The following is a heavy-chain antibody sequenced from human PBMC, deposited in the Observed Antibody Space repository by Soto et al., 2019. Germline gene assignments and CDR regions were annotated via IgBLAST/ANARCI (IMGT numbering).Heavy chain of an antibody. CDR2: FNHSGDT. CDR3: ARHHVRGRTIAGAAEF. V-gene: IGHV4-34*01. Sequence: TSETLSLTCAVYGGSLSGYYWSWIRQPPGKALEWIGEFNHSGDTNYNPSLKSRVSISADTSKNEVFLNLSSVTAADTAMYYCARHHVRGRTIAGAAEFWGQGTLVTVSS. J-gene: IGHJ4*02. D-gene: IGHD1-26*01. CDR1: GGSLSGYY.